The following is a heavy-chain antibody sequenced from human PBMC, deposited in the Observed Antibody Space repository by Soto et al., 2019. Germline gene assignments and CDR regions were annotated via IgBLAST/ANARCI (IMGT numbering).Heavy chain of an antibody. Sequence: SETLSLTCAVYGGSFSGYYWSWIRQPPGKGLEWIGEINHSGSTNYNPSLKSRVTISVDTSKNQFSLKLSSVTAADTAVYYCARSKPTYYYYYYGMDVWGQGTTVTVSS. CDR2: INHSGST. V-gene: IGHV4-34*01. J-gene: IGHJ6*02. CDR3: ARSKPTYYYYYYGMDV. CDR1: GGSFSGYY.